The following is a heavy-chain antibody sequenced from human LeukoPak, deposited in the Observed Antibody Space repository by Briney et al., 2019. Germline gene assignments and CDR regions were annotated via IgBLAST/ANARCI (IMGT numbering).Heavy chain of an antibody. V-gene: IGHV4-30-2*01. J-gene: IGHJ3*02. CDR2: IYHSGST. CDR3: ARTAEVGAENDAFDI. Sequence: TPSETLSLTCAVSGGSISSGGYSWSWIRQPPGKGLEWIGYIYHSGSTYYNPSLKSRVTISVDRSKNQFSLKLSSVTAADTAVYYCARTAEVGAENDAFDIWGQGTMVTVSS. CDR1: GGSISSGGYS. D-gene: IGHD1-26*01.